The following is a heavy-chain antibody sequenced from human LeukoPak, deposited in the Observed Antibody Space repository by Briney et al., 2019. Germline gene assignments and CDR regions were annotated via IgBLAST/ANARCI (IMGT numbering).Heavy chain of an antibody. V-gene: IGHV4-59*01. CDR3: SRVVENWFDP. J-gene: IGHJ5*02. CDR2: IYSSGST. Sequence: SETLSLTCTVSGGSISNYYWSWIRQPPGKGLEWIGYIYSSGSTNYSPSLKSGVTMSVRKSKTQSPLKVASVPAADPAAYYFSRVVENWFDPWGRGTLVSVSS. CDR1: GGSISNYY.